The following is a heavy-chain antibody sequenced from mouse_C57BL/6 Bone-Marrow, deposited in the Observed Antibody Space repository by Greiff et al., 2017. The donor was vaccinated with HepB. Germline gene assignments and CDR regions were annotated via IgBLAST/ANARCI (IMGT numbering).Heavy chain of an antibody. V-gene: IGHV1-85*01. D-gene: IGHD1-1*01. CDR1: GYTFTSYD. Sequence: VQRVESGPELVKPGASVKLSCKASGYTFTSYDINWVKQRPGQGLEWIGWIYPRDGSTKYNEKFKGKATLTVDTSSSTAYMELHSLTSEDSAVYFCASITTVVVGYYAMDYWGQGTSVTVSS. J-gene: IGHJ4*01. CDR3: ASITTVVVGYYAMDY. CDR2: IYPRDGST.